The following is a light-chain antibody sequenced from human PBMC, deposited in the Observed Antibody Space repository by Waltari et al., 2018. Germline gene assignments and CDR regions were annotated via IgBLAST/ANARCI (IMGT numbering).Light chain of an antibody. V-gene: IGLV1-44*01. J-gene: IGLJ2*01. Sequence: QSVLTQPPSASGTPGQRVSLSCSGSSSNIGSNSVNWYQQLPGTAPELLIYRDYQRPSGVPDRFSGSKSGTSASLAISWLQSEDEADYYCAAWDDSLNAVIFGGGTKLTVL. CDR3: AAWDDSLNAVI. CDR2: RDY. CDR1: SSNIGSNS.